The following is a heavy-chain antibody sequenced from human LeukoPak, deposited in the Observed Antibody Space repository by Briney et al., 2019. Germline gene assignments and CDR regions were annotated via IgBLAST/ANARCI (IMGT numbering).Heavy chain of an antibody. CDR2: ISGSGGST. CDR1: GFTFSSYA. J-gene: IGHJ4*02. Sequence: PGGSLRLSCAASGFTFSSYAVSWVRQAPGKGLEWVSSISGSGGSTYSADSVKGRFTISRDNSENTLYLQMNSLRAEDTALYYCAKDRSCTNDICHGDFDYWGQGTLVTVPS. CDR3: AKDRSCTNDICHGDFDY. D-gene: IGHD2-8*01. V-gene: IGHV3-23*01.